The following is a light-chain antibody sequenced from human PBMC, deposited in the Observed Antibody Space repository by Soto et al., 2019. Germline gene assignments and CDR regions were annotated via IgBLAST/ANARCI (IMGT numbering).Light chain of an antibody. J-gene: IGLJ1*01. CDR2: EVS. V-gene: IGLV2-14*01. CDR1: SSDVGRYDY. CDR3: SSFTSTSTLV. Sequence: QSVLTQPSSVSGSPGQSITISCTGTSSDVGRYDYVSWYQQHPGKAPKLMIYEVSNRPSGVSNRFSGSKSGNTASLNISGLQAEDETDYYCSSFTSTSTLVFGTGTKVTVL.